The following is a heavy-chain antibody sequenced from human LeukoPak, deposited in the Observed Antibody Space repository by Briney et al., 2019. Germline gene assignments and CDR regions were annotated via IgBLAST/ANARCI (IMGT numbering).Heavy chain of an antibody. D-gene: IGHD5-18*01. CDR2: ISYDGSNK. V-gene: IGHV3-30*03. CDR1: GFTFSSYG. J-gene: IGHJ4*02. CDR3: ASEYSYGLDY. Sequence: GGSLRLSCAASGFTFSSYGMHWVRQAPGKGLEWVAVISYDGSNKYYADSVKGRFTISRDNSKNTLYLQMNSLRAEDTAVYYCASEYSYGLDYWGQGTLVTVSS.